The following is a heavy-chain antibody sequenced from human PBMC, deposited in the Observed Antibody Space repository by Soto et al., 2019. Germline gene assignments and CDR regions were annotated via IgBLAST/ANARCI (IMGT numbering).Heavy chain of an antibody. Sequence: PSETLSLTCTVSGGSVSSGSYYWSWIRQPPGKGLEWIGYIYYSGSTNYNPSLKSRVTISVDTSKNQFSLKLSSVTAADTAVYYCARDAPSGWNYYYGMDVWGQGTTVTVSS. CDR2: IYYSGST. D-gene: IGHD6-19*01. CDR3: ARDAPSGWNYYYGMDV. J-gene: IGHJ6*02. CDR1: GGSVSSGSYY. V-gene: IGHV4-61*01.